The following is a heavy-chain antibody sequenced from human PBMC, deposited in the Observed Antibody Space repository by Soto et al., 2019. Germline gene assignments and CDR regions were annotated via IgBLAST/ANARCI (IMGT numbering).Heavy chain of an antibody. CDR2: IFHGGST. J-gene: IGHJ4*02. V-gene: IGHV4-34*12. Sequence: PSETLSLTCAVNGGSFSGYFWSWIRQPPGKGLEWIGEIFHGGSTNYSPSLKSRVTISVDTSKNQFSLELSSVTAADTAVYYCARPHYDSNTFYYFFDYWGQGALVTVSS. CDR3: ARPHYDSNTFYYFFDY. D-gene: IGHD3-22*01. CDR1: GGSFSGYF.